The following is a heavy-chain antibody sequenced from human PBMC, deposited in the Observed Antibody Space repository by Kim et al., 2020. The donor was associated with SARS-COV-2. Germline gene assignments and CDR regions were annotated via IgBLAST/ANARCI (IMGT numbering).Heavy chain of an antibody. J-gene: IGHJ6*02. Sequence: GGSLRLSCAASGFTFDDYAMHWVRQAPGKGLEWVSLISGDGGSTYYADSVKGRFTISRDNSKNSLYLQMNSLRTEDTALYYCAKDKVAADYYYYYYGMDVWGQGTTVTVSS. CDR3: AKDKVAADYYYYYYGMDV. V-gene: IGHV3-43*02. CDR1: GFTFDDYA. CDR2: ISGDGGST. D-gene: IGHD2-2*01.